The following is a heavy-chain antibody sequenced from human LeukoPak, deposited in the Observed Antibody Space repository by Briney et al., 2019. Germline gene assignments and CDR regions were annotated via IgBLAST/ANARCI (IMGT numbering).Heavy chain of an antibody. CDR1: GFTFSSYE. V-gene: IGHV3-48*03. CDR2: ISSSGSTI. CDR3: AELGITMIGGV. Sequence: GGSLRLSCAASGFTFSSYEMNWVREAPGKGLEWGSYISSSGSTIYYADSVKGRFTISRDNAKNSLSLQMNSLRAEDTAVYYCAELGITMIGGVWGKGTTVTISS. J-gene: IGHJ6*04. D-gene: IGHD3-10*02.